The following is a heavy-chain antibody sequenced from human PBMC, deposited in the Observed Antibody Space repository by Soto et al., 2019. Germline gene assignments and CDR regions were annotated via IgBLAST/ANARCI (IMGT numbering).Heavy chain of an antibody. D-gene: IGHD3-10*01. Sequence: SETLSLTCSVSGGSINSYWWSWIRQPAGKGLEWIGRVYSSGTTDYNPSLNSRATMSVETSKNQFSLKLSSVTAADTAVYYCARDIGSFAYGEGYWGQGIQVTISS. J-gene: IGHJ4*02. CDR3: ARDIGSFAYGEGY. CDR1: GGSINSYW. V-gene: IGHV4-4*07. CDR2: VYSSGTT.